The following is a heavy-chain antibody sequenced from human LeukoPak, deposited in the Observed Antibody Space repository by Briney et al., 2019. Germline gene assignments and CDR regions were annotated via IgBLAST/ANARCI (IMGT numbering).Heavy chain of an antibody. Sequence: GGSLRLSCAASGFTFSSHAMSWFRQAPEKGPEWVSAVSDSGDGSYYAEPVKGRFIISRDDSRNTLYLQMNSLRAEDSAVYYCARDSPVLTLWGQGTLVTVSS. J-gene: IGHJ4*02. CDR1: GFTFSSHA. V-gene: IGHV3-23*01. CDR2: VSDSGDGS. CDR3: ARDSPVLTL. D-gene: IGHD4/OR15-4a*01.